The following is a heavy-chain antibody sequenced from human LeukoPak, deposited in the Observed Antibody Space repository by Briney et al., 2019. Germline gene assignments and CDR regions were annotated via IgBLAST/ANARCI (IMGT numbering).Heavy chain of an antibody. CDR2: INPNGGAT. CDR3: VRDRAGPFDY. V-gene: IGHV1-2*02. CDR1: GYTFTDYF. J-gene: IGHJ4*02. Sequence: GASVKVSCKPSGYTFTDYFLHWVRQAPGQGLEWMEWINPNGGATNYAQKFQGRVTVTRDTSRSTAYMELSRLISDDTAVYYCVRDRAGPFDYWGRGTLVTVSS.